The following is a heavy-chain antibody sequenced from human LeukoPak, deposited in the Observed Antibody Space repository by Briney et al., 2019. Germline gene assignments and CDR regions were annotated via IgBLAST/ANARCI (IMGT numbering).Heavy chain of an antibody. J-gene: IGHJ4*02. CDR1: GFTFSSYS. Sequence: GGSLRLSCAASGFTFSSYSMNWVRQAPGKGLEWVSCISSSSNYIYYADSVKGRFTISRDNAKNSLYLQMNSLRAEDTAVYYCARDLWGSGSDYYWGQGTLVTVSS. CDR2: ISSSSNYI. D-gene: IGHD3-10*01. V-gene: IGHV3-21*01. CDR3: ARDLWGSGSDYY.